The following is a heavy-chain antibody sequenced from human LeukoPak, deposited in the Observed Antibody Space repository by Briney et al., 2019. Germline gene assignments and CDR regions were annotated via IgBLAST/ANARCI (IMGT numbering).Heavy chain of an antibody. V-gene: IGHV4-39*01. CDR1: GGSISSSSYY. CDR3: VRQTSLGRDYDFWIGYYSPTSFDP. J-gene: IGHJ5*02. CDR2: IYYSGST. D-gene: IGHD3-3*01. Sequence: PSETLSLTCTVSGGSISSSSYYWGWIRQPPGKGLEWIGSIYYSGSTYYNPSLKSRVTISVDTTKNQFSLKLSSVTAADTAVYYCVRQTSLGRDYDFWIGYYSPTSFDPWGQGTLVTVSS.